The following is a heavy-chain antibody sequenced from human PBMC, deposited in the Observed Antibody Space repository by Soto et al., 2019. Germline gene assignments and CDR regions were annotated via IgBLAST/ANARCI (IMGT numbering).Heavy chain of an antibody. Sequence: GGSLRLSCAASGFTFSSYAMSWVRQAPGKGLEWVSAISGSGGSTYYADSVKGRFTISRDNSKNTLYLQMNSLRAEDTAVYYCARDYYDSSGYLAPLDYWGQGTLVTVSS. J-gene: IGHJ4*02. V-gene: IGHV3-23*01. D-gene: IGHD3-22*01. CDR3: ARDYYDSSGYLAPLDY. CDR2: ISGSGGST. CDR1: GFTFSSYA.